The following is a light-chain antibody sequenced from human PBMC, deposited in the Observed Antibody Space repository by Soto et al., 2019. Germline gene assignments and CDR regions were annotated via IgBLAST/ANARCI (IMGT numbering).Light chain of an antibody. V-gene: IGLV2-14*01. CDR2: EVS. CDR3: SSYTSSSTLV. CDR1: SSDVGGYDY. J-gene: IGLJ1*01. Sequence: QSALAQPASVSGSPGQSISISCTGTSSDVGGYDYVSWYQQHPDRAPKLMIYEVSNRPSGFSNRFSDSKSGNTASLSISGLQAEDEADYYCSSYTSSSTLVFGTGTKVTVL.